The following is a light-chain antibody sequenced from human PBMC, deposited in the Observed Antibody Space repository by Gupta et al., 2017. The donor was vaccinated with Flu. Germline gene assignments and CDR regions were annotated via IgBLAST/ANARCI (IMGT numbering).Light chain of an antibody. CDR1: QTVSNGD. V-gene: IGKV3-20*01. Sequence: ELVLTQSPGALSLSPGERATLSCRASQTVSNGDLAWYQQRPGQAPRLLIYGASSRPTGIPDRFSGSGSGTDFTLTISSLEPEDFAVYYCQQDDSSPVTFGQGTKLEIK. J-gene: IGKJ2*01. CDR3: QQDDSSPVT. CDR2: GAS.